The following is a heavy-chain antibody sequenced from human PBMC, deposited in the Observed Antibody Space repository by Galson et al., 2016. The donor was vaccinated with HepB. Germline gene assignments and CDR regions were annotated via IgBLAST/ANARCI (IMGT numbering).Heavy chain of an antibody. V-gene: IGHV4-59*01. CDR3: ARGGLWPRSFWFDP. CDR2: IYYSGST. J-gene: IGHJ5*02. CDR1: GGSISGYY. D-gene: IGHD5-18*01. Sequence: ETLSLTCTVSGGSISGYYWTWIRQPPGKELEWIGCIYYSGSTNYNPSLKRRVTISVDTSKNHFSLKLRSVTAADTSVYYCARGGLWPRSFWFDPWGQGTLVTVSS.